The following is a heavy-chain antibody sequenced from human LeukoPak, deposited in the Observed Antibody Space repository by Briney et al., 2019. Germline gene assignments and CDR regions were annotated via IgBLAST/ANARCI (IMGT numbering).Heavy chain of an antibody. J-gene: IGHJ4*02. CDR2: TNHSGST. D-gene: IGHD3-10*01. CDR3: ARIFPHYGSGSYYQDY. CDR1: GGSFSGYY. Sequence: SETLSLTCAVYGGSFSGYYWSWIRQPPGKGLEWIWETNHSGSTNYNPSLKSRVTISVDTSKNQFSLKLSSVTAADTAVYYCARIFPHYGSGSYYQDYWGQGTLVTVSS. V-gene: IGHV4-34*01.